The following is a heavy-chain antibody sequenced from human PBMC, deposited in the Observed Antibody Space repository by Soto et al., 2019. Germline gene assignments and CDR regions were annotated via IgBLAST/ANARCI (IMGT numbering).Heavy chain of an antibody. J-gene: IGHJ4*02. CDR1: EFSFSSYA. Sequence: EVQLMESGGGLVQPGGSLRLSCAASEFSFSSYALNWVRQAPGKGLEWVSAIRATGTTTYYADSVKGRFTISRDNSKRTLFLQMDSLSPEDTAVYYCATYSSPFDDWGQGTLVTVSS. D-gene: IGHD6-13*01. V-gene: IGHV3-23*01. CDR3: ATYSSPFDD. CDR2: IRATGTTT.